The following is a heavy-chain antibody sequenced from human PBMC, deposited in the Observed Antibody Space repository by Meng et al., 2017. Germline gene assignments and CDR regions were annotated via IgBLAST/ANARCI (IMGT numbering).Heavy chain of an antibody. CDR2: ISGSGGSK. Sequence: GGWVQTGGSLRFSCVAVELPFRSYDMGWVRQVPGKGLEWVSAISGSGGSKYYADSVKGRFNISRDNYKNTLYLQMNSLRAEDTAVYYCAKSSMIVVVITWFDPWGQGTLVTVSS. CDR1: ELPFRSYD. V-gene: IGHV3-23*01. CDR3: AKSSMIVVVITWFDP. D-gene: IGHD3-22*01. J-gene: IGHJ5*02.